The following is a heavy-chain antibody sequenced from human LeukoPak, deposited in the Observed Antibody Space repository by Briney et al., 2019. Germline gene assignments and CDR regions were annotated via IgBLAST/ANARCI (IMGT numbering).Heavy chain of an antibody. CDR1: GGSISSSSYY. Sequence: PSETLSLTCTVSGGSISSSSYYWGWIRQPPGKGLEWIGSIYYSGSTYYNPSLKSRVTISVDTFKNQFSLKLSSVTAADTAVYYCARDPNYSYYDSSGYSNYYYYYMDVWGKGTTVTVSS. J-gene: IGHJ6*03. CDR2: IYYSGST. V-gene: IGHV4-39*07. D-gene: IGHD3-22*01. CDR3: ARDPNYSYYDSSGYSNYYYYYMDV.